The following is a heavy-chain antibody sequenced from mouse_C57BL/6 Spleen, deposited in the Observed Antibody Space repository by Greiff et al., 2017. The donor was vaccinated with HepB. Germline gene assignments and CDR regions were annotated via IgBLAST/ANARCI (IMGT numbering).Heavy chain of an antibody. CDR2: IYPGDGDT. J-gene: IGHJ1*03. CDR3: ARRGLLYWYCDV. CDR1: GYAFSSSW. V-gene: IGHV1-82*01. D-gene: IGHD2-13*01. Sequence: VQLQQSGPELVKPGASVKISCKASGYAFSSSWMNWVKQRPGKGLEWIVRIYPGDGDTNYNGKFKGKATLTADKSSSTAYVQLSSLTSEDSAVYFCARRGLLYWYCDVWGTGTTVTVSS.